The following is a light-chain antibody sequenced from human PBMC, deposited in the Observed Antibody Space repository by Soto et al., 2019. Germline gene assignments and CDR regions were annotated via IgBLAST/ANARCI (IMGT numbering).Light chain of an antibody. V-gene: IGLV2-14*01. J-gene: IGLJ2*01. Sequence: QSALTQPASVSGSPGQSITISCTGTSSDVGGYNYVSWYQQQPGKAPKLMIYDVSNRPSGVSNRFSVYKSGNTASLTISGLQAEDAADYCCSSYTSSSNVVFGGGTQLTVL. CDR1: SSDVGGYNY. CDR3: SSYTSSSNVV. CDR2: DVS.